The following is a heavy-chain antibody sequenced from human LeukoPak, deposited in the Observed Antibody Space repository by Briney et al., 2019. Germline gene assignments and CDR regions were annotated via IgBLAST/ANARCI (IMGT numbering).Heavy chain of an antibody. CDR3: ARDPPYYYDSSGYYPQT. CDR1: GYTFTGYY. Sequence: ASVKVSCKASGYTFTGYYMHWVRQAPGQGLEWMGWIIPNSGGTNYAQKFQGRVTMTRDTSISTAYMELSRLRSDDTAVYYCARDPPYYYDSSGYYPQTWGQGTLVTVSS. J-gene: IGHJ5*02. CDR2: IIPNSGGT. V-gene: IGHV1-2*02. D-gene: IGHD3-22*01.